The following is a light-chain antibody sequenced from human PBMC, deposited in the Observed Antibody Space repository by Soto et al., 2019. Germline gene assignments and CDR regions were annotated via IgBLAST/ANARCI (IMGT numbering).Light chain of an antibody. V-gene: IGKV3-11*01. CDR1: QRVSSY. J-gene: IGKJ4*01. Sequence: EIVLTQSPASLSLSPGERASLSCSASQRVSSYLAWYQQTAGQAPRLLIYDASKRATGIPARFSGSWSGTDCTLPLSSLRAEDFATYFCQPVRSYPSTFGGGTKVDIK. CDR2: DAS. CDR3: QPVRSYPST.